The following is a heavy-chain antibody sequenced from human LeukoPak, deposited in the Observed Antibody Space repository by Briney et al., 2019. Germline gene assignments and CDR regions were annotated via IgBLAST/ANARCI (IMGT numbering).Heavy chain of an antibody. CDR3: ARDLGGATLDY. D-gene: IGHD4/OR15-4a*01. CDR2: MNDGNGDT. V-gene: IGHV1-3*03. J-gene: IGHJ4*02. Sequence: EASVKLSCKASGYSLSSYSMHWVRQPPGQMLEWMGWMNDGNGDTKYSQEFQGRVTITRDTSASTAYMELSSLRSEDMAMYYCARDLGGATLDYWGQGTLVTVSS. CDR1: GYSLSSYS.